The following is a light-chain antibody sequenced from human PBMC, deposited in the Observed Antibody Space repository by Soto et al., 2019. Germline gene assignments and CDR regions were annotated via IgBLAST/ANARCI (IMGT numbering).Light chain of an antibody. CDR1: QSVSSY. V-gene: IGKV3-15*01. J-gene: IGKJ1*01. Sequence: EIVLTQSPATLSLSPGERATLSCRASQSVSSYLAWYQQKPGQAPTLLIYGASTRATGIPARFSGSGSGTEFSLTISSLQPDDFATYYCQQYNSYSWTFGQGTKVDIK. CDR3: QQYNSYSWT. CDR2: GAS.